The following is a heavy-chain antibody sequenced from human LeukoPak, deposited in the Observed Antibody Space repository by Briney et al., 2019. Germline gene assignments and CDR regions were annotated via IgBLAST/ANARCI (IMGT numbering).Heavy chain of an antibody. J-gene: IGHJ3*02. CDR3: ARENSGAFDI. Sequence: GGSLRLSCAASGFMFDNFGMHWVRQAPGKGLEWLAVISHDGTNKYFGDFVKGRFTTSRDNSKNTVYLQMNSLRAEDTAVYYCARENSGAFDIWGQGTMVTVSS. D-gene: IGHD3-10*01. CDR1: GFMFDNFG. CDR2: ISHDGTNK. V-gene: IGHV3-30*03.